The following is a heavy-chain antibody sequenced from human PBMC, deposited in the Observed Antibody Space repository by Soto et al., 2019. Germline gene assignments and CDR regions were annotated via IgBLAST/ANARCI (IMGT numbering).Heavy chain of an antibody. CDR3: ARDRADFWSGYSDY. Sequence: EVQLVESGGGLVQPGGSLRLSCAASGFTFSSYWMSWVRQAPGKGLEWVANIKQDGSEKYYVDSVKGRFTISRDNAKNSLYLQMNSLRAEDTAVYYCARDRADFWSGYSDYWGQGTLVTVSS. V-gene: IGHV3-7*01. CDR2: IKQDGSEK. J-gene: IGHJ4*02. CDR1: GFTFSSYW. D-gene: IGHD3-3*01.